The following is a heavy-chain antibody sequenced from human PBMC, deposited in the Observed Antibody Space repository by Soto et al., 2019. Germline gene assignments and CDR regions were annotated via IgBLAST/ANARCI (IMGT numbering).Heavy chain of an antibody. Sequence: SVKVSCTASGGTFSSYAISWVRQAPGQGLEWMGGIIPIFGTANYAQKFQGRVTITADESTSTAYMELSSLRSEDTAVYYCARDRLMYTDVLLWFGNAFDIWGQGTMVTVSS. CDR2: IIPIFGTA. CDR1: GGTFSSYA. CDR3: ARDRLMYTDVLLWFGNAFDI. J-gene: IGHJ3*02. D-gene: IGHD3-10*01. V-gene: IGHV1-69*13.